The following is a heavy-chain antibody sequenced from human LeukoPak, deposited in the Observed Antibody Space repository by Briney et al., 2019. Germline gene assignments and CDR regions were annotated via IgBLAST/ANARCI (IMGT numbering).Heavy chain of an antibody. CDR3: ARSTSWSFDY. Sequence: LSLTCTVSGGSISSSSYYWGWIRQAPGKGLEWVGRVENRPPSFTTAYGASVKGRFTISRDDSKNSVYLQMNSLTTEDTAVYYCARSTSWSFDYWGQGVLVTVAS. CDR2: VENRPPSFTT. V-gene: IGHV3-72*01. CDR1: GGSISSSSYY. D-gene: IGHD2-2*01. J-gene: IGHJ4*02.